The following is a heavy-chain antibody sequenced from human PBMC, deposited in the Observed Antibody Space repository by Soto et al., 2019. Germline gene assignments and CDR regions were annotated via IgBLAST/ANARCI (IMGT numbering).Heavy chain of an antibody. Sequence: GSVKVSCKASGYTCTYYRITGVGQSPGQWLEWMGWISADNGNTNYAQKLQGRVTMTTDTSTNTAHMELRSLRSDDTAVYYCATLYCSTTSCQLDYWGQGTLVTVSS. CDR3: ATLYCSTTSCQLDY. CDR1: GYTCTYYR. CDR2: ISADNGNT. D-gene: IGHD2-2*01. J-gene: IGHJ4*02. V-gene: IGHV1-18*01.